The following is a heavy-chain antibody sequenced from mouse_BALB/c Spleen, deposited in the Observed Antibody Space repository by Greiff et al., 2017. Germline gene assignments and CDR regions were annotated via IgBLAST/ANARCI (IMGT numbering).Heavy chain of an antibody. CDR2: ISSGSSTI. V-gene: IGHV5-17*02. J-gene: IGHJ4*01. CDR1: GFTFSSFG. Sequence: EVQVVESGGGLVQPGGSRKLSCAASGFTFSSFGMHWVRQAPEKGLEWVAYISSGSSTIYYADTVKGRFTISRDNPKNTLFLQMTSLRSEDTAMYYCARGGTTAPYYYAMDYWGQGTSVTVSS. CDR3: ARGGTTAPYYYAMDY. D-gene: IGHD1-2*01.